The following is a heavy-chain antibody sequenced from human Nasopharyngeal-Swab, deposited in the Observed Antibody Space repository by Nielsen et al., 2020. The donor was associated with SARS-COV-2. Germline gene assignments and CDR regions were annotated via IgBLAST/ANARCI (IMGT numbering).Heavy chain of an antibody. CDR1: GYTFTSYY. J-gene: IGHJ3*02. D-gene: IGHD6-13*01. Sequence: ASVKVSCKASGYTFTSYYIHWVRQAPGQGLEWMGIINPSGGSTSYTQKFQGRVTMTTDTSTSTAYMELRSLRSDDTAVYYCARDSGSSWYGDVPSAFDIWGQGTMVTVSS. CDR3: ARDSGSSWYGDVPSAFDI. CDR2: INPSGGST. V-gene: IGHV1-46*01.